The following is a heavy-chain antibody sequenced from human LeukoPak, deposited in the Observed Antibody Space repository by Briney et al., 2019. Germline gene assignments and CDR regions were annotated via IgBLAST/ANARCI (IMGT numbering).Heavy chain of an antibody. CDR3: ARGVAVAGTSGPYYYGMDV. Sequence: ASVKVSCKASGYTFTGYYMHWVRQAPGQGLEWMGWINPNSGGTNYAQKFQGRVTMTRDTSISTAHMELSRLRSDDTAVYYCARGVAVAGTSGPYYYGMDVWGKGTTVTVSS. CDR2: INPNSGGT. J-gene: IGHJ6*04. CDR1: GYTFTGYY. D-gene: IGHD6-19*01. V-gene: IGHV1-2*02.